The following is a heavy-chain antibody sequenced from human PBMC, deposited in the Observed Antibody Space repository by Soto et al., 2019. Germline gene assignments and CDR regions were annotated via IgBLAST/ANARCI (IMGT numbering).Heavy chain of an antibody. CDR1: GFTFGDYA. J-gene: IGHJ4*02. V-gene: IGHV3-49*03. Sequence: PGGSLRLSCTASGFTFGDYAMSWFRQAPGKGLEWVGFIRSKAYGGTTEYAASVKGRFTISRDDSKSIAYLQMNSLKTEDTAVYYCTRDPAAPLDYDFWSGYGDYWGQGTLVTVLL. D-gene: IGHD3-3*01. CDR2: IRSKAYGGTT. CDR3: TRDPAAPLDYDFWSGYGDY.